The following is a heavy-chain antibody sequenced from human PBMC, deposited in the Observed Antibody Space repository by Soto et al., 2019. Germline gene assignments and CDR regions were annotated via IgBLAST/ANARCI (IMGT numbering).Heavy chain of an antibody. CDR1: GFTFSNAW. D-gene: IGHD1-26*01. CDR3: TTTRSTEVGGGKDY. CDR2: IKSKTDGGTT. J-gene: IGHJ4*02. V-gene: IGHV3-15*01. Sequence: GGSLRLSCAASGFTFSNAWMSWVRQAPGKGLEWVGRIKSKTDGGTTDYAAPVKGRFTISRDDSKNTLYLQMNSLKTEDTAVYYCTTTRSTEVGGGKDYWGQGTLVTVSS.